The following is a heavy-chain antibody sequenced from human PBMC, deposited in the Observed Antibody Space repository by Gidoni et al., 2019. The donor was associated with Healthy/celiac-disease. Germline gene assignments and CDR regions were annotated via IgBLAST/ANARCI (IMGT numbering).Heavy chain of an antibody. CDR1: GFTLDDYA. Sequence: EVQLVESRGGLLQPGRSLRLSCAASGFTLDDYAMHWVRQAPGKCLEWVSDMSWNSGSIGEADSVKGRFTISRDKAKKSMYLQMNSLRAEYTAWYYGAKDSVDEFGRAGRAEARGAFDIWGQGTMVTVSS. J-gene: IGHJ3*02. CDR3: AKDSVDEFGRAGRAEARGAFDI. CDR2: MSWNSGSI. V-gene: IGHV3-9*01. D-gene: IGHD6-13*01.